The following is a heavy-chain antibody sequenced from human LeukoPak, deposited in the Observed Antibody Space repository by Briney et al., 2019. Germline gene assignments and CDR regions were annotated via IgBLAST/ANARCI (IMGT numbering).Heavy chain of an antibody. V-gene: IGHV3-23*01. CDR1: GFTFSSFD. J-gene: IGHJ4*02. Sequence: GGSLRLSCAASGFTFSSFDTSWVRQAPGKGLEWVSGISGSGGSTYYADSVKGRFTISRDNSKNTLFLQMNSLRAEDTAIYYCAKDFSAGTYFDYWGQGTLVPVSS. CDR2: ISGSGGST. D-gene: IGHD6-13*01. CDR3: AKDFSAGTYFDY.